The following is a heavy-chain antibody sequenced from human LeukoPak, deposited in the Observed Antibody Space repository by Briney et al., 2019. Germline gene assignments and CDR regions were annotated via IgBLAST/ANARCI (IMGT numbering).Heavy chain of an antibody. J-gene: IGHJ4*02. CDR3: ARDIYSRVF. D-gene: IGHD2-15*01. CDR1: GFTFSDYY. CDR2: ISTRAGTI. V-gene: IGHV3-11*01. Sequence: GGSLRLSCAASGFTFSDYYMSWIRQAPGRGLEWVSYISTRAGTIYYADSVKGRVTISRDNAKNSLYLQMNSLRAEDTAVYYCARDIYSRVFWGQGALVTVSS.